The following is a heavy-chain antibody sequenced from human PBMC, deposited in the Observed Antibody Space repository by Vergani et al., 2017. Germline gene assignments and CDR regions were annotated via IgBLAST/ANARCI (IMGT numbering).Heavy chain of an antibody. V-gene: IGHV3-30*02. D-gene: IGHD6-19*01. J-gene: IGHJ6*02. CDR1: GFTFSSYG. Sequence: QVQLVESGGGVVQPGGSLRLSCAASGFTFSSYGMHWVRQAPGKGLEWVAFIRYDGSNKYYADSVKGRFTISRDNSKNTLYLQMNSLRAEDTAVYYCAKDLREIAVAGNYYYGMDVWGQGTTVTVSS. CDR2: IRYDGSNK. CDR3: AKDLREIAVAGNYYYGMDV.